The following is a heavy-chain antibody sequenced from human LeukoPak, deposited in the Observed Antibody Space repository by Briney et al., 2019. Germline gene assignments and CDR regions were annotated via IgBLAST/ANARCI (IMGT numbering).Heavy chain of an antibody. CDR2: ISYDGSNK. J-gene: IGHJ4*02. CDR3: AKDPPYGDHNDGPGYYFDY. D-gene: IGHD4-17*01. V-gene: IGHV3-30*18. Sequence: GRSLRLSCAASGFTFSSYGMHWVRQAPGKGLEWVAVISYDGSNKYYADSVKGRFTISRDNSKNTLYLQMNSLRAEDTAVYYCAKDPPYGDHNDGPGYYFDYWGQGTLVTVSS. CDR1: GFTFSSYG.